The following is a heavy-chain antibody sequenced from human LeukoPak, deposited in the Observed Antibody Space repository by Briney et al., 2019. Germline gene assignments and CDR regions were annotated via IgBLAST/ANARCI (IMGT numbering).Heavy chain of an antibody. V-gene: IGHV5-51*01. CDR1: GYNYSDYW. J-gene: IGHJ4*02. Sequence: KYGESLKISCKGSGYNYSDYWIAWVRQMPGKGLEWMGIIYPGYSDTKYSPSFQGQVTISADKSISTAYLQWSSLKASDTAMYYCARPRREGVVVSFDYWGQGTLVTVSS. CDR3: ARPRREGVVVSFDY. D-gene: IGHD2-15*01. CDR2: IYPGYSDT.